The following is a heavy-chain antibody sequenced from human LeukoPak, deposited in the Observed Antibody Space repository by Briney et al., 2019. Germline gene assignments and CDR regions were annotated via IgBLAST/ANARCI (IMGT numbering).Heavy chain of an antibody. CDR2: IKSKTDGGTT. D-gene: IGHD3-22*01. CDR3: TTVDYDSSGYVSY. CDR1: GFPFSNAW. J-gene: IGHJ4*02. Sequence: GGSLRLSCAASGFPFSNAWMSWVRQAPGKGLEWVGRIKSKTDGGTTDYAAPVKGRFTISRDDSKNTLYLQMNSLKTEDTAVYYCTTVDYDSSGYVSYWGQGTLVTVSS. V-gene: IGHV3-15*01.